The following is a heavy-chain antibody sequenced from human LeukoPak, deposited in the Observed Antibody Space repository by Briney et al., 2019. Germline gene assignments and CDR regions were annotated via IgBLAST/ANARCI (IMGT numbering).Heavy chain of an antibody. CDR1: GFTFSSYW. J-gene: IGHJ3*01. Sequence: GGSLRLSCAASGFTFSSYWIHWVRHAPGKGLVWVSRINSDGSSTSYADSVKGRFTISRDNAKNTLYLQMNSLRAEDTAVYYCARRDGYNYRAFDFWGQGTMVTVSS. D-gene: IGHD5-24*01. CDR3: ARRDGYNYRAFDF. CDR2: INSDGSST. V-gene: IGHV3-74*01.